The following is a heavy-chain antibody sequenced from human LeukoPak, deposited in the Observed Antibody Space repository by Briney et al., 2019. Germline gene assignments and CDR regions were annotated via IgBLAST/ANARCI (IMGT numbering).Heavy chain of an antibody. V-gene: IGHV3-21*01. J-gene: IGHJ4*02. CDR2: ISSSSSYI. D-gene: IGHD3-10*01. Sequence: GGSLRLSCAASGFTFSSYSMNWVRQAPGKGLEWVSSISSSSSYIYYADSVKGRFTISRDNAKNSLYLQMNSLRAEDTAVYYCARGWRFGELLLSLWGQGTLVTVSS. CDR1: GFTFSSYS. CDR3: ARGWRFGELLLSL.